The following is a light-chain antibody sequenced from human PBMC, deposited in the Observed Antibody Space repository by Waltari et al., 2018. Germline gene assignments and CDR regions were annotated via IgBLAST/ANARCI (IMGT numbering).Light chain of an antibody. Sequence: EIVLTQSQGTLSLSPGERDTLSCRASQSVNNYLAWFQQKPGQAPRLLIHGASSRATGIPDRISGSGSGTDFTLTISGLEPQDFAVYYCQQYSSSPLTFGPGTKVDIK. V-gene: IGKV3-20*01. CDR1: QSVNNY. CDR2: GAS. CDR3: QQYSSSPLT. J-gene: IGKJ3*01.